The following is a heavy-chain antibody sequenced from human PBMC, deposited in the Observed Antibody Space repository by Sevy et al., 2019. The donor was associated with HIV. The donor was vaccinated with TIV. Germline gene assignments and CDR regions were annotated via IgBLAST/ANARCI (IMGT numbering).Heavy chain of an antibody. D-gene: IGHD5-18*01. V-gene: IGHV3-23*01. CDR3: ARGKGGYGYGLNY. J-gene: IGHJ4*02. CDR1: GFTFSSYD. Sequence: GGSLRLSCAASGFTFSSYDMSWVRQAPGKGLEWVSVISGSGVSTYYADSVKGRFTISRDNSENTLYLQMNSLRVEDTAVYYCARGKGGYGYGLNYWGQGTLVTVSS. CDR2: ISGSGVST.